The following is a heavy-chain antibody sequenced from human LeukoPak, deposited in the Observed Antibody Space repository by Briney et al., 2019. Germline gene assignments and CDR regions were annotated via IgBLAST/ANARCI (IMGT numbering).Heavy chain of an antibody. Sequence: GASVKVSCKASGYTFTGYYMHWVRQAPGQGLEWMGIVNPSGDSTNYAQNFQGRVTMTGDTSTSTVYMELSSLRSEDTAVYYCARVRDGYNDAYDIWGQGTMVTVPS. V-gene: IGHV1-46*01. D-gene: IGHD5-24*01. CDR3: ARVRDGYNDAYDI. J-gene: IGHJ3*02. CDR1: GYTFTGYY. CDR2: VNPSGDST.